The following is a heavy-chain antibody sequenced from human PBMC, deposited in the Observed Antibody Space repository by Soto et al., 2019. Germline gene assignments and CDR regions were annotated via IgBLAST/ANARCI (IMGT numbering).Heavy chain of an antibody. D-gene: IGHD2-8*01. V-gene: IGHV6-1*01. CDR1: GDSVSNIDAV. J-gene: IGHJ5*01. CDR2: TYYRSRWHN. CDR3: ARLIGDSWLAS. Sequence: SQTLSLTCAISGDSVSNIDAVWNWIRQSPSRGLEWLGRTYYRSRWHNEYALSVKSRMTINPDTSRNQFSLQLSSVTPEDTAVYYCARLIGDSWLASWGQGTLVTVSS.